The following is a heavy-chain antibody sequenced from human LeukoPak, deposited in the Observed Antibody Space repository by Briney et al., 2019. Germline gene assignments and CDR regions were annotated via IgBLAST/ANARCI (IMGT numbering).Heavy chain of an antibody. CDR1: GGSISSYY. J-gene: IGHJ3*02. D-gene: IGHD3-22*01. CDR3: VRGNYDSSGLDAFDI. Sequence: SETLSLTCTVSGGSISSYYWSWIRQPPGKGLEWIGYIYYSGSTNYNPSLKSRVTISVDTSKNQFSLKLSSVTAADTAVYYCVRGNYDSSGLDAFDIWGQGTMVTVSS. CDR2: IYYSGST. V-gene: IGHV4-59*01.